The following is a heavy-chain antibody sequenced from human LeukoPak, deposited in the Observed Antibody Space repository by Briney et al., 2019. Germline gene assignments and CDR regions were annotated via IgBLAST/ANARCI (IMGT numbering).Heavy chain of an antibody. CDR2: ISYDGSNK. CDR3: AKPRAAMVTKDYFDY. V-gene: IGHV3-30*18. CDR1: GFTFSSYG. D-gene: IGHD5-18*01. Sequence: GGSLRLSCAASGFTFSSYGMHWVRQAPGKGLEWVAVISYDGSNKYYADSVKGRFTISRDNSKNTLYLQMNSPRAEDTAVYYCAKPRAAMVTKDYFDYWGQGTLVTVSS. J-gene: IGHJ4*02.